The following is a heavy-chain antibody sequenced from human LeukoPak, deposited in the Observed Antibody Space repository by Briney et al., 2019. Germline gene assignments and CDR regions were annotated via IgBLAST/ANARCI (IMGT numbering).Heavy chain of an antibody. Sequence: GGSLRLSCAASGFTLSSYSINWVRQAPGKGLEWVSYISTTSNTIHYADSVKGRFTISRDNAKNSLYPQMNSLRAEDTAVYYCARDQGYCSRTNYCYYYSMDVWGKGTTVTVSS. CDR3: ARDQGYCSRTNYCYYYSMDV. D-gene: IGHD2-2*01. CDR2: ISTTSNTI. V-gene: IGHV3-48*04. CDR1: GFTLSSYS. J-gene: IGHJ6*03.